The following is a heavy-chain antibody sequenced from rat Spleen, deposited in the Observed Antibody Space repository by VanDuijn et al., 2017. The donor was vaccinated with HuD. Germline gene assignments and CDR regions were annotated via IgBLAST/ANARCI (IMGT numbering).Heavy chain of an antibody. V-gene: IGHV2-64*01. J-gene: IGHJ1*01. CDR1: GFSLTTYN. CDR3: ARQTLWVSDWYFDF. D-gene: IGHD1-7*01. CDR2: MWNGGGT. Sequence: QVQMKETGPGLVQTTQTLSVTCTVSGFSLTTYNVHWVRQPPGKGLEWMGDMWNGGGTDYNSAFKSRMNISKDTSKSQVFLKMNSLQTDDTAKYFCARQTLWVSDWYFDFWGPGTMVTVSS.